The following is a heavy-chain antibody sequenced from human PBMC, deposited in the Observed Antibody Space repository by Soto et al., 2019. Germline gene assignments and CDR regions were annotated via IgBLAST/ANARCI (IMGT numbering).Heavy chain of an antibody. CDR2: MNPFSGNA. CDR1: GYTFTSYD. J-gene: IGHJ4*02. CDR3: TRGQGNH. V-gene: IGHV1-8*01. Sequence: QVQLVQSGAEVKKPGASVRVSCKASGYTFTSYDIYWVRRATGQGLEWMGWMNPFSGNAVYTQKFQDRVTMTRDTSINTAYMEMSGLRSEDPAVYYCTRGQGNHWGQGSLVTVSS.